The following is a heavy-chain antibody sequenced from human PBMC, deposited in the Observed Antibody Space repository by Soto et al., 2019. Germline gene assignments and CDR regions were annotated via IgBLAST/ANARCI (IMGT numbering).Heavy chain of an antibody. CDR3: ARDRLFRFSD. V-gene: IGHV4-30-4*01. CDR1: GGSISSGDYY. D-gene: IGHD2-15*01. Sequence: LCGGSISSGDYYWSWIRQPPGKGLEWIGYIYYSGSTYYNPSLKSRVTISVDTSKNQFSLKLSSVTAADTAVYYCARDRLFRFSDWGQGTLVTVSS. CDR2: IYYSGST. J-gene: IGHJ4*02.